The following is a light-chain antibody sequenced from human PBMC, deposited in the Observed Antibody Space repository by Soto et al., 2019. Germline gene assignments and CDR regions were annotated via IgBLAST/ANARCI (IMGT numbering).Light chain of an antibody. J-gene: IGKJ1*01. CDR2: AAS. CDR1: QSISSY. Sequence: DIQMTQSPSSLSASVGDRVTITCRASQSISSYLNWFQQKPGKAPNLLIYAASNLQSGVPSRFSGSGSGTDFTLTISSLQPDDFATYYCQQSYNTPRTFGQGTRVEIK. V-gene: IGKV1-39*01. CDR3: QQSYNTPRT.